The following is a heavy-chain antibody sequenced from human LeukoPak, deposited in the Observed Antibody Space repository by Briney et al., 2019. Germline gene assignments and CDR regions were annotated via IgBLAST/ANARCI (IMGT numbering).Heavy chain of an antibody. D-gene: IGHD3-9*01. CDR1: GGSISSYY. Sequence: PSETLLTCTVSGGSISSYYWSWVRQPPGKGLEWIGYIYYSGRTNYNPSLKSRVTISVDTSKNQFSLKLRSVTAADTAVYYCARENLDILTGYPAGRFDPWGQGTLVTVSS. V-gene: IGHV4-59*01. J-gene: IGHJ5*02. CDR3: ARENLDILTGYPAGRFDP. CDR2: IYYSGRT.